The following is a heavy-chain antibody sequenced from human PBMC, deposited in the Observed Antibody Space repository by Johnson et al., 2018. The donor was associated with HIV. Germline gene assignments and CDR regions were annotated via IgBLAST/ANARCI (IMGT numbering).Heavy chain of an antibody. V-gene: IGHV3-30-3*01. Sequence: QVQLVESGGGVVQPGRSLRLSCAASGFTFSSYAMHWVRQAPGKGLEWVAVILYDGSNKYYADSVKGRFTISRDNSKNTLYLKMHSLRVEDTAVYYCASLTWVARSSRFYAFDIWGQGTMVTVSS. CDR1: GFTFSSYA. D-gene: IGHD6-13*01. J-gene: IGHJ3*02. CDR2: ILYDGSNK. CDR3: ASLTWVARSSRFYAFDI.